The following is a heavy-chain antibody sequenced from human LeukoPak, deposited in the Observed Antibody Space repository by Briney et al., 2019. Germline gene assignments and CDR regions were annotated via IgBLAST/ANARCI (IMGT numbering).Heavy chain of an antibody. V-gene: IGHV5-51*01. CDR1: GCSFTSYW. J-gene: IGHJ6*02. CDR3: ARAIGTSQFYFHYGMDV. D-gene: IGHD2-2*01. CDR2: IYAGDSDT. Sequence: XGSRQISCQGSGCSFTSYWIGWVRPMPGKGVGWMGIIYAGDSDTRYSPSFQGQVTISVDKSISTAFLQWSSLQASDTAMYYCARAIGTSQFYFHYGMDVWGQGTTVTVSS.